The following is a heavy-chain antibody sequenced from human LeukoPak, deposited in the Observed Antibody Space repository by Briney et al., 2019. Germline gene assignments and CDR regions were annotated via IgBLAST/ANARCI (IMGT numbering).Heavy chain of an antibody. CDR1: GYTFTGYY. Sequence: GASVKVSCKASGYTFTGYYMHWVRQAPGQGLEWMGWINPNSGGTNYAQKFQGRVTMTRDTSISTAYMELSRLRSDDTAVYYCARGPPQEHHTVTTTGYWGQGTLVTVSS. CDR2: INPNSGGT. D-gene: IGHD4-17*01. V-gene: IGHV1-2*02. CDR3: ARGPPQEHHTVTTTGY. J-gene: IGHJ4*02.